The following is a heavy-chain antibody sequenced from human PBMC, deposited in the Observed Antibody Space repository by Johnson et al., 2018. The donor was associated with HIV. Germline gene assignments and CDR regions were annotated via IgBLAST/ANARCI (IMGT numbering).Heavy chain of an antibody. CDR1: GFTFSSYA. Sequence: VQLVESGGGVVQPGRSLRLSCAASGFTFSSYAMHWVRQAPGKGLEWVAVISYDGSNKYYADSVKGRFTISRDNSKNTLYLQMNSLRAEDTAVYYCARQYYGSGTDAFDIWGQGTMVTFSS. D-gene: IGHD3-10*01. V-gene: IGHV3-30*04. CDR2: ISYDGSNK. CDR3: ARQYYGSGTDAFDI. J-gene: IGHJ3*02.